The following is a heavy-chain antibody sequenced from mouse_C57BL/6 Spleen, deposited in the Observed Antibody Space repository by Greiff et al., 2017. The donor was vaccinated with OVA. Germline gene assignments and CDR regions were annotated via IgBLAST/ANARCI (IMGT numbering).Heavy chain of an antibody. CDR3: ARNPRTGTRDAMDY. CDR2: IWSGGST. CDR1: GFSLTSYG. Sequence: QVQLKESGPGLVQPSQSLSITCTVSGFSLTSYGVHWVRQSPGKGLEWLGVIWSGGSTDYNAAFISRLSISKDNSKSQVFFKMNSQQADDTAIYYCARNPRTGTRDAMDYWGQGTSVTVSS. V-gene: IGHV2-2*01. J-gene: IGHJ4*01. D-gene: IGHD4-1*01.